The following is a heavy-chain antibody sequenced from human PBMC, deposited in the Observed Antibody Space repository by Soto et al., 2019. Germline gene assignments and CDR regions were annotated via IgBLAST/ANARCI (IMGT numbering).Heavy chain of an antibody. CDR2: IYYRGST. D-gene: IGHD2-21*02. Sequence: QVQLQESGPGLVKPSQTLSLTCTVSGGSISSGDYYWSWIRQPTGMGLEWIGYIYYRGSTYYNPSLKSRVTIAIDTSKNQFSLKLSSVTAADTDVYYCARAMVVTQNWFDPWGQGTLVTVSS. CDR1: GGSISSGDYY. CDR3: ARAMVVTQNWFDP. V-gene: IGHV4-30-4*01. J-gene: IGHJ5*02.